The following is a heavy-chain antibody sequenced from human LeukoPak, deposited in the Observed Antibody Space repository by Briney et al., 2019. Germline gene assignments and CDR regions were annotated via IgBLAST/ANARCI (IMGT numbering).Heavy chain of an antibody. V-gene: IGHV1-46*03. D-gene: IGHD4-17*01. CDR3: ARSYGDQYYFDY. CDR1: GYTFTSYY. Sequence: ASVKVSCKASGYTFTSYYMNWVRQAPGQGLEWMGIINPSGGSTSYAQKFQGRVTMTRDTSTSTVYMELSSLRSEDTAVYYCARSYGDQYYFDYWGQGTLVTVSS. CDR2: INPSGGST. J-gene: IGHJ4*02.